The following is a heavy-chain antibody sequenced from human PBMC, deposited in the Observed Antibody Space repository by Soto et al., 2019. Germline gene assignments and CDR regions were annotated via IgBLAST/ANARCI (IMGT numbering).Heavy chain of an antibody. CDR2: ISSDGSSE. CDR1: GFTFSRYV. V-gene: IGHV3-30-3*01. Sequence: QVQLVESGGGVVQPGRSLGLSCAASGFTFSRYVMHWVRQAPGKGLEWVALISSDGSSEYYADSVRGRFTISRDTSTNTLYLQMNSLRVEDTALYFCARARSHDYNYYALKAWGQGTTVTVSS. D-gene: IGHD6-6*01. J-gene: IGHJ6*02. CDR3: ARARSHDYNYYALKA.